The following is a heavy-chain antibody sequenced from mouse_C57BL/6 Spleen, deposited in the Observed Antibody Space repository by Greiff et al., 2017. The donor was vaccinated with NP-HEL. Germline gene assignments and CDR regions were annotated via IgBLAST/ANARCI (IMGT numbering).Heavy chain of an antibody. CDR1: GYSITSGYY. D-gene: IGHD2-1*01. Sequence: EVKLQESGPGLVKPSQSLSLTCSVTGYSITSGYYWNWIRQFPGNKLEWMGYISYDGSNNYNPSLKNRISITRDTSKNQFFLKLNSVTTEDTATYDCARDGGIYYGNYVDYWGQGTTLTVSS. CDR2: ISYDGSN. V-gene: IGHV3-6*01. J-gene: IGHJ2*01. CDR3: ARDGGIYYGNYVDY.